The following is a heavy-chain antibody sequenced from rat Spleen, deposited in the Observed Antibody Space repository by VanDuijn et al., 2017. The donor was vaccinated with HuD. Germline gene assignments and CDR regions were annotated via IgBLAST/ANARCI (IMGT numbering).Heavy chain of an antibody. Sequence: EVQLVESGGGLVQPGGSLKLSCAASGITYNDYNMAWVRQAPKKGLEWVATISYDGSSTYYRDSVKGRFTISRDNAKSTLYLQMDSLRSEDTATYYCARHNSGYGVMDAWGQGASVTVSS. CDR3: ARHNSGYGVMDA. D-gene: IGHD4-3*01. V-gene: IGHV5-7*01. J-gene: IGHJ4*01. CDR1: GITYNDYN. CDR2: ISYDGSST.